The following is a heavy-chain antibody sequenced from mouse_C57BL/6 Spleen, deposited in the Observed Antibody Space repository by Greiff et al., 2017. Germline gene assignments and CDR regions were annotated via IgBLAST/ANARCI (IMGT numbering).Heavy chain of an antibody. Sequence: VQLQQSGPELVKPGASVKISCKASGYTFTDYYMNWVKQSHGKSLEWIGDINPNNGGTSYNQKFKGKATLTVDKSSSTAYMELRSLTSEDSAVYYCARGGSSFWDFDGWGTGTTVTVSS. CDR3: ARGGSSFWDFDG. J-gene: IGHJ1*03. V-gene: IGHV1-26*01. CDR2: INPNNGGT. D-gene: IGHD1-1*01. CDR1: GYTFTDYY.